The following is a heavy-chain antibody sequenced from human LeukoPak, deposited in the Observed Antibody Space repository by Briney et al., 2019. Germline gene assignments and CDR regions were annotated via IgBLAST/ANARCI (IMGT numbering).Heavy chain of an antibody. CDR2: IRYDGSNK. Sequence: GGSLRLSCAASGFTFSSYGMHWVRQAPGKGLEWVAFIRYDGSNKYYADSVKGRFTISRDNSKNTLYLQMNSLRAEDTAVYYCARVWPVGPTNWFDPWGQGTLVTVSS. CDR3: ARVWPVGPTNWFDP. V-gene: IGHV3-30*02. CDR1: GFTFSSYG. D-gene: IGHD1-26*01. J-gene: IGHJ5*02.